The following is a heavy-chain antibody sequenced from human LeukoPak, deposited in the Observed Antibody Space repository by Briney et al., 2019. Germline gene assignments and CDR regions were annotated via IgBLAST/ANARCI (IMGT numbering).Heavy chain of an antibody. Sequence: ASVKVSCKASGYTFTGYYMHWVRQAPGQGLEWMGWINPNSGGTNYAQKFQGRVTMTRDTSISTAYMELSRLRSDDTAVYYCARGPLVVVPAYFDYWGQGTLVTVSS. CDR1: GYTFTGYY. D-gene: IGHD2-2*01. V-gene: IGHV1-2*02. J-gene: IGHJ4*02. CDR2: INPNSGGT. CDR3: ARGPLVVVPAYFDY.